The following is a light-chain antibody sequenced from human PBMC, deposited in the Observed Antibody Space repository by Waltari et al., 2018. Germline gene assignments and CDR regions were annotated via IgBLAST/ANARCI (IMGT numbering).Light chain of an antibody. Sequence: QSALTQPASVSGSPGPSITMSFTGTSRDLAPYNYVSWYQQHPGKAPKLMIYDVSNRPSGVSNRFSGSKSGITASLTISGLRTEDEADYYCSSYSDSSTLVVFGGGTKLTVL. J-gene: IGLJ3*02. V-gene: IGLV2-14*03. CDR2: DVS. CDR3: SSYSDSSTLVV. CDR1: SRDLAPYNY.